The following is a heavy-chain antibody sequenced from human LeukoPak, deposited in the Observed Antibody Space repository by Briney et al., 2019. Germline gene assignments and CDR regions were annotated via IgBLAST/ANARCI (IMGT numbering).Heavy chain of an antibody. J-gene: IGHJ4*02. CDR3: ARRLTTEETFDY. CDR2: IYPGDSDT. V-gene: IGHV5-51*01. D-gene: IGHD1-1*01. Sequence: ESLQISCKGSGYSFTTYWIGWVRQMPGKGLEWMGIIYPGDSDTKCSPSFQGQITISADKSISTAYLQWNSLKASDTAMYYCARRLTTEETFDYWGQGTLVTVSS. CDR1: GYSFTTYW.